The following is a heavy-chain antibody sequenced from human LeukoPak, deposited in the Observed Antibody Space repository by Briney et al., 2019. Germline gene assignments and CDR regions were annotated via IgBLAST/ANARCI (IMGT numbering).Heavy chain of an antibody. CDR3: ARAGYDYVWGSLGY. CDR1: GYTFTSYG. D-gene: IGHD3-16*01. Sequence: ASVKVSCKASGYTFTSYGISWVRQAPGQGLEWMGWISAYNGNTDYAQKFQGRVTITTDESTSTAYMELSSLRSEDTAVYYCARAGYDYVWGSLGYWGQGTLVTVSS. V-gene: IGHV1-18*01. J-gene: IGHJ4*02. CDR2: ISAYNGNT.